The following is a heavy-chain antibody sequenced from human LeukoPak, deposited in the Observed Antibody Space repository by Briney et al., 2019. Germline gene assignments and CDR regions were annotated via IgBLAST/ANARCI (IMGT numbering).Heavy chain of an antibody. CDR2: ISAYNGNT. D-gene: IGHD6-19*01. V-gene: IGHV1-18*01. CDR3: ARGSFSSGWYPSFDY. CDR1: GYTFTSYG. Sequence: ASVKVSCKASGYTFTSYGISWVRQAPGQGLEWMGGISAYNGNTNNAQTLQGRVTMTSDTSTSTAYMELRSLRSGDTAVYDCARGSFSSGWYPSFDYRGQGTLVTVSS. J-gene: IGHJ4*02.